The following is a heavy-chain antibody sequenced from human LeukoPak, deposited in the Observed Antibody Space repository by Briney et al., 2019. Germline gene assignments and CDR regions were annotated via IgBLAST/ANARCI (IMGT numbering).Heavy chain of an antibody. CDR2: ISTTGSTT. CDR3: AAAYHNYIFHY. J-gene: IGHJ4*02. V-gene: IGHV3-11*01. Sequence: PGGSLRLSCAASGFTSGDYYMSWIRQAPGEGLEWVSYISTTGSTTYYPDSLKGRFTISRGNAKNSLFLQMNSLRAEDTAVYYCAAAYHNYIFHYWGQGTLVTVSS. CDR1: GFTSGDYY. D-gene: IGHD4-11*01.